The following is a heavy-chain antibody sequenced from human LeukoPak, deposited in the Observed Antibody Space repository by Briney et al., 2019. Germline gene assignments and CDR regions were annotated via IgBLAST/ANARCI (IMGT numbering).Heavy chain of an antibody. J-gene: IGHJ5*02. D-gene: IGHD6-19*01. V-gene: IGHV4-39*07. Sequence: SETLSLTCTVSGASISSISYYWGWIRQPPGKGLEWVGNTHYSGTTYYNPSLKSRVTISLDTSNNQLSLKLTSVTAADTAVYYCARGPGYSSGRNWFDPWGQGTLVTDSS. CDR2: THYSGTT. CDR1: GASISSISYY. CDR3: ARGPGYSSGRNWFDP.